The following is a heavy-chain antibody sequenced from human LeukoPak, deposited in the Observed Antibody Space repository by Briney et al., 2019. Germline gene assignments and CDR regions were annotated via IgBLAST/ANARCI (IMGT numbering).Heavy chain of an antibody. J-gene: IGHJ4*02. CDR1: GFTFSSYA. D-gene: IGHD3-9*01. CDR3: ARESGPSWTYYDILTGYYNVFVPDY. V-gene: IGHV3-30*04. CDR2: ISYDGSNK. Sequence: GGSLRLSCAASGFTFSSYAMHWVRQAPGKGLEWVAVISYDGSNKYYADSVKGRFTISRDNSKNTLYLQMNSLRAEDTAVYYCARESGPSWTYYDILTGYYNVFVPDYWGQGTLVTVSS.